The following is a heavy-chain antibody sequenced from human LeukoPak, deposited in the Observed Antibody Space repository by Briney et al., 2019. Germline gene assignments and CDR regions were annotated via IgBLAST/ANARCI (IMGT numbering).Heavy chain of an antibody. CDR1: GYTFTGYY. Sequence: ASVKVSFKASGYTFTGYYMHWVRQAPGQGLEWMGWINPNSGGTNYAQKFQGWVTMTRDTSISTAYMELSRLRSDDTAVYYCARGTGGDSYYFDYWGQGTLVTVSS. CDR2: INPNSGGT. J-gene: IGHJ4*02. D-gene: IGHD4-17*01. CDR3: ARGTGGDSYYFDY. V-gene: IGHV1-2*04.